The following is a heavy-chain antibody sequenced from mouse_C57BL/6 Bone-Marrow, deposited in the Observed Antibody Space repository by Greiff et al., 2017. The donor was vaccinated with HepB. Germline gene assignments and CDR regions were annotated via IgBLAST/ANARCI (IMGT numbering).Heavy chain of an antibody. Sequence: EVQLVESGGGLVQPGGSLKLSCAASGFTFSDYYMYWVRQTPEKRLEWVAYISSGGDYIYYADTVKGRFTISRDNARNTLYLQMSSLKSEDTAMYYCTRDRDWEGAYWGQGTLVTVSA. CDR1: GFTFSDYY. CDR2: ISSGGDYI. D-gene: IGHD4-1*01. J-gene: IGHJ3*01. CDR3: TRDRDWEGAY. V-gene: IGHV5-9-1*02.